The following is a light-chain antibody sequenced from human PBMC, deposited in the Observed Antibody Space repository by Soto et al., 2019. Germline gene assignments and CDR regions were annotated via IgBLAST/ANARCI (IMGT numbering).Light chain of an antibody. V-gene: IGLV2-14*01. Sequence: QSALTQPASVSGSPGQSITISCTGTSSDVGGYNYVSWYQQHPGKAPKLMIYDVSNRPSRVSNRFSGSTSGNTASLTISGLQAEDEADYYCSSYTSSSTLVFGGGTKLTVL. CDR1: SSDVGGYNY. CDR3: SSYTSSSTLV. CDR2: DVS. J-gene: IGLJ3*02.